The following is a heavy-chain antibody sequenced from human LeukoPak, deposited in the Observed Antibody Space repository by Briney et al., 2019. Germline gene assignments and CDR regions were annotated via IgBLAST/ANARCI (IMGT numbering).Heavy chain of an antibody. CDR2: INTDGSST. V-gene: IGHV3-74*01. Sequence: GGSLRLSCAASGFTLSSYWMHWVRQAPGKGLVWVSRINTDGSSTSYADSVKGRFTISRDNAKNTLYLQMNSLRAEDTAVYYCACLTGTHFDYWGQGTLVTVSS. J-gene: IGHJ4*02. CDR1: GFTLSSYW. D-gene: IGHD1-20*01. CDR3: ACLTGTHFDY.